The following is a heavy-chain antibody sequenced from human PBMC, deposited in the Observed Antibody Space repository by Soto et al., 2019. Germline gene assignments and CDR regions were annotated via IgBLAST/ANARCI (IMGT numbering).Heavy chain of an antibody. CDR1: GFTISSYS. CDR2: ISSSSSTI. J-gene: IGHJ6*02. CDR3: AREIGVAAAGQELYYYYYGMDV. Sequence: EVQLVESGGGLVQPGGSLRLSCAASGFTISSYSMNWVRQAPGKGLEWVSYISSSSSTIYYADSVKGRFTISRDNAKNSLYLQMNSLRDEDTAVYYCAREIGVAAAGQELYYYYYGMDVWGQGTTVTVSS. V-gene: IGHV3-48*02. D-gene: IGHD6-13*01.